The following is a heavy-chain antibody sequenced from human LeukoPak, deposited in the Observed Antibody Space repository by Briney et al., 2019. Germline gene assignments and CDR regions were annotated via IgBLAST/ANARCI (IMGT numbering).Heavy chain of an antibody. CDR3: ARPKVFGDYQGAFHI. CDR1: GGSFSGYY. CDR2: IYYSGTT. Sequence: SETLSLTCAVYGGSFSGYYWSWIRQPPGKGLEWIGSIYYSGTTHYNPSLKSRVAISVDTSKNQFSLKLSSVTTADTAVYYCARPKVFGDYQGAFHIWGQGTMVTVSS. V-gene: IGHV4-34*01. D-gene: IGHD4-17*01. J-gene: IGHJ3*02.